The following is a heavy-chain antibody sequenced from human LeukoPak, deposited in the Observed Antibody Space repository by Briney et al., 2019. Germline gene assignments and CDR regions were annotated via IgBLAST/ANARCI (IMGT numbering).Heavy chain of an antibody. CDR2: ISSSSTI. CDR1: GFTFSSYS. CDR3: AKDQLDTAIGY. J-gene: IGHJ4*02. D-gene: IGHD5-18*01. Sequence: GGSLRLSCAASGFTFSSYSMNWVRQAPGKGLEWVSYISSSSTIYYADSVKGRFTISRDNSKNTLYLQMNSLRAEDTAVYHCAKDQLDTAIGYWGQGTLVTVSS. V-gene: IGHV3-48*01.